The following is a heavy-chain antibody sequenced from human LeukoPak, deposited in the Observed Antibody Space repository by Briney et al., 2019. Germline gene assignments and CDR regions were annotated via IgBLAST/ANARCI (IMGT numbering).Heavy chain of an antibody. Sequence: SQTLSLTCAISGDSVSSNSAAWNWIRQSPSRGLEWLGRTYYRSKWYNDYAVSVKSRITINPDTSKNQFSLQLNSVTPEDTAVYYCARGGNYYGSGSQYRYAFDIWGQGTMVTVSS. CDR1: GDSVSSNSAA. CDR3: ARGGNYYGSGSQYRYAFDI. D-gene: IGHD3-10*01. CDR2: TYYRSKWYN. J-gene: IGHJ3*02. V-gene: IGHV6-1*01.